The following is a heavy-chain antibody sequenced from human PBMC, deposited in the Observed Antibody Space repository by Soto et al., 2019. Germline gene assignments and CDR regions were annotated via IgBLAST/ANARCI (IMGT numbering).Heavy chain of an antibody. Sequence: EVQLVESGGGLVKPGGSLRLSCAASGLTFSSYSMSWVRQAPGKGPEWVSSISSSSSYIYYADSVKGRFTISRDNAKNARYLQMNSLGAEDTAVYYCARAPTSTYCSSTSCYDYYYYMDVWGKGTTVTVAS. CDR3: ARAPTSTYCSSTSCYDYYYYMDV. J-gene: IGHJ6*03. CDR2: ISSSSSYI. V-gene: IGHV3-21*01. D-gene: IGHD2-2*01. CDR1: GLTFSSYS.